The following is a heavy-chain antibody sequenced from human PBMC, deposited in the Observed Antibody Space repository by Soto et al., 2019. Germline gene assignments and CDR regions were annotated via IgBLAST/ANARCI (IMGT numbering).Heavy chain of an antibody. CDR2: IIPILGIA. D-gene: IGHD3-22*01. CDR1: GGTFSSYT. CDR3: ASRYDSSDY. Sequence: QVQLVQSGAEVKKPGSSVKVSCKASGGTFSSYTISWVRQAPGQGREWMRRIIPILGIANYAKKLHGRVTITADKSTRTAYMELSSLRSEDTAVYYCASRYDSSDYWGQGTLVTVSS. V-gene: IGHV1-69*02. J-gene: IGHJ4*02.